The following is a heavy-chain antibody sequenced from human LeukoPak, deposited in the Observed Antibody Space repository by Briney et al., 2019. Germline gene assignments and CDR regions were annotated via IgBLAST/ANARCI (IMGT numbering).Heavy chain of an antibody. Sequence: GASVKVSCKASGYTFTGYYMHWVRQAPGQGLEWMGWINPNSGGTIYAQKFQGRVTMTEDTSTDTAYMELSSLRSEDTAVYYCARGDTLLDYWGQGTLVTVSS. CDR2: INPNSGGT. D-gene: IGHD3-16*01. CDR3: ARGDTLLDY. CDR1: GYTFTGYY. J-gene: IGHJ4*02. V-gene: IGHV1-2*02.